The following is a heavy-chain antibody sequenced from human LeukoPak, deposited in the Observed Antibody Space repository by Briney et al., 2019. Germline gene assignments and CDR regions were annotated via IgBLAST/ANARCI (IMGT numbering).Heavy chain of an antibody. Sequence: WGSLRLSCAASGFTFSSYAMSRVRQAPGKGLEWVSAISGSGGSTYYADSVKGRFTISRDTSKTPLYLQMNSLRAEDTAVYYCAKIVEGVAGTSYYFDYWGQGTLVTVSS. D-gene: IGHD6-19*01. J-gene: IGHJ4*02. CDR1: GFTFSSYA. CDR3: AKIVEGVAGTSYYFDY. CDR2: ISGSGGST. V-gene: IGHV3-23*01.